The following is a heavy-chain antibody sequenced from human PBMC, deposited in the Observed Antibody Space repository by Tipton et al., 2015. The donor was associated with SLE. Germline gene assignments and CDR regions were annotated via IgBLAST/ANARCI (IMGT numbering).Heavy chain of an antibody. Sequence: GLVKPSQTLSLTCTVSGASISSGGFSWNWIRQHPGKALEWIGYIFHSGSTYYNPSLKSRVTISVDTSMNQFSLNLGPLTAADTAVYYCAREGSSTVLGVASNWFDPWGQGTLVTVSS. CDR2: IFHSGST. D-gene: IGHD6-19*01. CDR1: GASISSGGFS. CDR3: AREGSSTVLGVASNWFDP. J-gene: IGHJ5*02. V-gene: IGHV4-31*03.